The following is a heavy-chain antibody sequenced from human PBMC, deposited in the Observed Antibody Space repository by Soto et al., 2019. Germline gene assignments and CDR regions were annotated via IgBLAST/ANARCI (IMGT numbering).Heavy chain of an antibody. V-gene: IGHV4-31*03. J-gene: IGHJ6*02. CDR2: IYYSGST. CDR1: GGSISSGGYY. D-gene: IGHD6-13*01. Sequence: PLETLSLTCTVSGGSISSGGYYWSWIRQHPGKGLEWIGYIYYSGSTYYNPSLKSRVTISVDTSKNQFSLKLSSVTAADTAVYYCARVASLGIAAARGYGMDVWGQGTTVTVSS. CDR3: ARVASLGIAAARGYGMDV.